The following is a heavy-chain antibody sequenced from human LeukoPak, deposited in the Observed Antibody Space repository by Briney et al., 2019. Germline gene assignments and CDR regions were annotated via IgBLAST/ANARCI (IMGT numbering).Heavy chain of an antibody. CDR1: GFTLSSYG. V-gene: IGHV3-23*01. D-gene: IGHD6-19*01. CDR3: AREAFYKSGWYSLFGH. J-gene: IGHJ4*02. CDR2: ISGSGGSI. Sequence: PGGSLRLSCAASGFTLSSYGMGWVRQAPGKGLEWVSVISGSGGSIYYADSVKGRFTISRDNSKSTLYLQMNSLRVEDTAIYYCAREAFYKSGWYSLFGHWGQGTLATVSS.